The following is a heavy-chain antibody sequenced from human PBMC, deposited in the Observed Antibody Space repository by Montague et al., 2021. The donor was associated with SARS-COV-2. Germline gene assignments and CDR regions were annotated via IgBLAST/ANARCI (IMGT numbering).Heavy chain of an antibody. J-gene: IGHJ6*02. CDR3: ARGADRYYFYGMDV. V-gene: IGHV3-48*03. CDR2: INGGSSVM. CDR1: GFNFGVYE. D-gene: IGHD6-19*01. Sequence: SLRLSCAASGFNFGVYEMNWVRQTPGKGLEWVSYINGGSSVMYYADSVMGRFTISRDNAESSLYLQMNSLRAEDTAVYYCARGADRYYFYGMDVWGQGTTVTVSS.